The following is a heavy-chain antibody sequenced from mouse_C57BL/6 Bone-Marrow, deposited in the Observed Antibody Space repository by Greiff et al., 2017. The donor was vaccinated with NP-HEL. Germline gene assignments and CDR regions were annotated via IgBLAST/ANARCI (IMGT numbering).Heavy chain of an antibody. J-gene: IGHJ3*01. CDR1: GFTFSSYG. D-gene: IGHD2-10*02. V-gene: IGHV5-6*01. Sequence: EVQLEESGGDLVKPGGSLKLSCAASGFTFSSYGMSWVRQTPDKRLEWVATISSGGSYTYYPDSVKGRFTISRDNAKNTLYLQMSSLKSEDTAMYYCARHERYAWFAYWGQGTLVTVSA. CDR2: ISSGGSYT. CDR3: ARHERYAWFAY.